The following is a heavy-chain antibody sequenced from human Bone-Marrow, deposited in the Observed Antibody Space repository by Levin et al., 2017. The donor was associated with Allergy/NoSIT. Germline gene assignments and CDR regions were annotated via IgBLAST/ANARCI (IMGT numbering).Heavy chain of an antibody. CDR2: ILYSGTT. D-gene: IGHD4-17*01. CDR3: VSPRRDYDDYFVDL. J-gene: IGHJ2*01. V-gene: IGHV4-59*01. Sequence: SSETLSLTCTVSGGSISSYYWTWIRQTPGKGLQWIGYILYSGTTNYNPSLTSRVTMSLDTSKNQFSLKLRSVTAADTAVYYCVSPRRDYDDYFVDLWGRGTLVTVSA. CDR1: GGSISSYY.